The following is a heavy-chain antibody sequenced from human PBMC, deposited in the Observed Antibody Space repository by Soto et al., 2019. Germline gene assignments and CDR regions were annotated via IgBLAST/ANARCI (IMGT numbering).Heavy chain of an antibody. CDR1: GGNFGGYY. CDR2: IHHSGST. D-gene: IGHD4-17*01. Sequence: PSETLSLTSAIYGGNFGGYYWTWIRQPPGKGLEWIGEIHHSGSTKDNPSLKSRVTISVDTSKNQFSLKMTSVTAADTAVYFCARDPYSNNDFGAFDVWGQGTMVTVSS. V-gene: IGHV4-34*01. J-gene: IGHJ3*01. CDR3: ARDPYSNNDFGAFDV.